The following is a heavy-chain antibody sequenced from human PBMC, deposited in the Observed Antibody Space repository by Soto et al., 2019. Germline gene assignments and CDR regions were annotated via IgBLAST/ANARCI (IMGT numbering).Heavy chain of an antibody. V-gene: IGHV3-23*01. CDR3: AKDKAPGGDFDI. J-gene: IGHJ3*02. CDR2: ISGSGGST. Sequence: GGSLRLSCAASGFTFSSYAMSWVRQAPGNGLEWVSAISGSGGSTYYADSVKGRFTISRDNSKNTLYLQMNSLRAEDTAVYYCAKDKAPGGDFDIWGQGTMVTVSS. D-gene: IGHD2-21*01. CDR1: GFTFSSYA.